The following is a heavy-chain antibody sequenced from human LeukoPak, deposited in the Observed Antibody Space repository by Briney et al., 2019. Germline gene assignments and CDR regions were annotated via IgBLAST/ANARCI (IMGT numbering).Heavy chain of an antibody. D-gene: IGHD3-10*01. J-gene: IGHJ4*02. CDR1: EFTFSSYE. Sequence: GGCLRLSCAASEFTFSSYEMNWVRQAPGKGLEWVSYISNSGTTTYYADSVKGRFTISRDNAKSSLYLQMNSLRAEDTAVYYCARKGEWDMVRGAIDYWGQGTLVTVSS. CDR2: ISNSGTTT. CDR3: ARKGEWDMVRGAIDY. V-gene: IGHV3-48*03.